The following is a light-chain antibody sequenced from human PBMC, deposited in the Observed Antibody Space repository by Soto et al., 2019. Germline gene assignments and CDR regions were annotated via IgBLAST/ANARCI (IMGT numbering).Light chain of an antibody. Sequence: EIVLTQSPATLSLSPGERATVSCRASQSVNSYLAWYQQKPGQAPRLLIYDASNRAHGIPARFSGSGSGTDFTLTISCLEPEDFAVYSCQQRSNWPITVGQGTRLEIK. CDR3: QQRSNWPIT. CDR1: QSVNSY. J-gene: IGKJ5*01. V-gene: IGKV3-11*01. CDR2: DAS.